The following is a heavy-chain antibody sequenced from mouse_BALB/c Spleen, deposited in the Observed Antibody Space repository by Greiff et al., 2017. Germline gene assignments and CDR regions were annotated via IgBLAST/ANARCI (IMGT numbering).Heavy chain of an antibody. D-gene: IGHD2-2*01. V-gene: IGHV5-6-3*01. CDR1: GFTFSSYG. J-gene: IGHJ2*01. CDR2: INSNGGST. Sequence: EVQLVESGGDLVKPGGSLKLSCAASGFTFSSYGMSWVRQTPDKRLELVATINSNGGSTYYPDSVKGRFTISRDNAKNTLYLQMSSLKSEDTAMYYCARGFYGYDGYFDYWGQGTTLTVSS. CDR3: ARGFYGYDGYFDY.